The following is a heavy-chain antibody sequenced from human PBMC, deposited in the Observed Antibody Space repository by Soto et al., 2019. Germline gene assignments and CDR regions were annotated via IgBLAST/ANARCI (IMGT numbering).Heavy chain of an antibody. CDR2: ISWTGGSI. J-gene: IGHJ6*02. V-gene: IGHV3-9*01. D-gene: IGHD6-13*01. Sequence: GGSLILSYAVSGFNFDDYAMHWFRQVPGKGLEWVSGISWTGGSIGYADSVKGRFTISRDNAKKYLYLQMNSLRADDTALYYCAKDQTIAAAGTGYGMDVWGQGTTVTVSS. CDR1: GFNFDDYA. CDR3: AKDQTIAAAGTGYGMDV.